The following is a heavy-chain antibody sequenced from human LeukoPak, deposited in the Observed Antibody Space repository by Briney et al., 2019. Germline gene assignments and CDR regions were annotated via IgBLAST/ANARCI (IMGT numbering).Heavy chain of an antibody. Sequence: SQTLSLTCTVSGGSISSGSYYWSWIRQPAGKGLEWIGRIYTSGSTNYNPSLKSRVTISVDTSKNQFSLKLRSVTAADTAVYYCARGYYGSGSYYLHDYWGQGTLVTVSS. CDR2: IYTSGST. CDR3: ARGYYGSGSYYLHDY. CDR1: GGSISSGSYY. D-gene: IGHD3-10*01. J-gene: IGHJ4*02. V-gene: IGHV4-61*02.